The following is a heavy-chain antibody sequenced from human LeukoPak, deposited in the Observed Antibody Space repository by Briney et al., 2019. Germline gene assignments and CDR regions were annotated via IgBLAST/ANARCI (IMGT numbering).Heavy chain of an antibody. J-gene: IGHJ4*02. V-gene: IGHV3-48*02. CDR1: GFPFSSRV. D-gene: IGHD3-9*01. CDR2: INHNGEAI. CDR3: ARNYDWALDF. Sequence: GGSLRLSCAASGFPFSSRVMSWVRQAPGKGLEWIAYINHNGEAIYYPEFVKGRFIISRDNAKNTLFLQMNDLRDEDTAVYYCARNYDWALDFWGQGTRVTVSS.